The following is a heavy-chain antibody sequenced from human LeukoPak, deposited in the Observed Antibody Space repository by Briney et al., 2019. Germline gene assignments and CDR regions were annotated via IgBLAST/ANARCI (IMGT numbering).Heavy chain of an antibody. D-gene: IGHD6-13*01. J-gene: IGHJ4*02. CDR3: ARSLGSSWYWGY. V-gene: IGHV4-61*03. CDR1: GGSVSSGIFY. Sequence: PSETLSLTCTVSGGSVSSGIFYWSWFRQPPGKGLEWIGYIYYSGSTNYNPSLKSRVTISADTSKNHFSLKLGSVTAADTAVYYCARSLGSSWYWGYWGQGTLVTVSS. CDR2: IYYSGST.